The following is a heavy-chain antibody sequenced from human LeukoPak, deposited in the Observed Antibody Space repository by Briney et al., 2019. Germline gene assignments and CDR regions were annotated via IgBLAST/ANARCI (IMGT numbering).Heavy chain of an antibody. J-gene: IGHJ5*02. D-gene: IGHD3-10*01. Sequence: PSETLSLTCAVYGGSFSGYYWSWIRQPPGKGLEWIGEINHSGSTNYNPSFKSRVTISVDTSKNQFSLKLSSVTAADTAVYYCASRRITMVRGVNWFDPWGQGTLVTVSS. V-gene: IGHV4-34*01. CDR3: ASRRITMVRGVNWFDP. CDR1: GGSFSGYY. CDR2: INHSGST.